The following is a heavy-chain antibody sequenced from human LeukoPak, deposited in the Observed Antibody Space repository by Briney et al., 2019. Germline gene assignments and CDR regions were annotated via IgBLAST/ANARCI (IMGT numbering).Heavy chain of an antibody. J-gene: IGHJ4*02. V-gene: IGHV3-74*01. Sequence: GGSLRLSCEASGFIFSSLWMHWVRQAPGKGLVWVSYIRGDGGTTSYADSVKGRFTISRDNAKNTLYLQLNSLRVEDTAVYYCVRGGYGSIDYWGQGTPVTVSS. CDR3: VRGGYGSIDY. D-gene: IGHD4-17*01. CDR2: IRGDGGTT. CDR1: GFIFSSLW.